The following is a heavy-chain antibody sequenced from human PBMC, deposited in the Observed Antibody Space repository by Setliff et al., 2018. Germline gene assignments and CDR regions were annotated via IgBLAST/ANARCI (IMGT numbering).Heavy chain of an antibody. CDR3: ARAPVGDRNGLFDS. CDR2: IYYTTNG. CDR1: GGSISSSNW. D-gene: IGHD6-19*01. J-gene: IGHJ4*02. V-gene: IGHV4-4*02. Sequence: SETLSLTCAVSGGSISSSNWWSWVRQPPGKGLEWIGSIYYTTNGHYNPSLKSRVTMSVDTSKNHFSLELTSVTAADTAVYYCARAPVGDRNGLFDSWGQGTLVTVSS.